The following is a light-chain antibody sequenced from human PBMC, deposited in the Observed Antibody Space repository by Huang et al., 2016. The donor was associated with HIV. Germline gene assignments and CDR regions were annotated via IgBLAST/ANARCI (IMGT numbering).Light chain of an antibody. CDR1: QGISSS. CDR3: QQANSFPLIT. CDR2: AAS. J-gene: IGKJ5*01. V-gene: IGKV1-12*01. Sequence: DIQMTQSPSLVSASVGDRVTITCRASQGISSSVARYQQKPGKAPKRLIYAASSLQNGVPSRFSGSGSGTDFTLTITGLHPEDFATYYCQQANSFPLITFGQGTRLEIK.